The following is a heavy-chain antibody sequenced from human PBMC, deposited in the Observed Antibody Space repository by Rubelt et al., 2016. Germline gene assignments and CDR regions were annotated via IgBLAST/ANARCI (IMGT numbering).Heavy chain of an antibody. CDR3: ARRPPDSGSYSNDAFDI. J-gene: IGHJ3*02. D-gene: IGHD3-10*01. CDR2: IYYSGGT. Sequence: QVQLQESGTGLVKPSETLSLTCTVSGGSISSYYWNWIRQPPGKRLEWIGYIYYSGGTNYNPSPKSRVKNTVDMSKNKFSLKLSSVTAADTAIYYCARRPPDSGSYSNDAFDIWGQGTMVTVSA. V-gene: IGHV4-59*12. CDR1: GGSISSYY.